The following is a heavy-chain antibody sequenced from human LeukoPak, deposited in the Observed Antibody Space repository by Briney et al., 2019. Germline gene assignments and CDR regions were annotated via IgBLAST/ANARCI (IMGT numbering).Heavy chain of an antibody. J-gene: IGHJ4*02. CDR2: INSDGSST. V-gene: IGHV3-74*01. CDR3: AREPKYGDLDF. CDR1: GVAVSGYW. Sequence: PGGSLRLSCAAFGVAVSGYWMNWVRQAPGKGLVWVARINSDGSSTSHADSVKGRFTISRVNAKNTLCLQMNSLRVGDTAVYYCAREPKYGDLDFWGLGTLVTVSS. D-gene: IGHD4-17*01.